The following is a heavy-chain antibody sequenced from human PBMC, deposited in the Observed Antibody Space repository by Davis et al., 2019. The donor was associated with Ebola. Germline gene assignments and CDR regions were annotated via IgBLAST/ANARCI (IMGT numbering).Heavy chain of an antibody. J-gene: IGHJ6*02. D-gene: IGHD2-2*01. CDR1: GFTFSSYA. Sequence: GESLKISCAASGFTFSSYAMHWVRQAPGKGLEWVAVISYDGSNKYYADFVKGRFTISRDNSKNTLYLQMNSLRAEDTAVYYCARAEGYCRSTSCYGYYYYGMDVWGQGTTVTVAS. V-gene: IGHV3-30-3*02. CDR3: ARAEGYCRSTSCYGYYYYGMDV. CDR2: ISYDGSNK.